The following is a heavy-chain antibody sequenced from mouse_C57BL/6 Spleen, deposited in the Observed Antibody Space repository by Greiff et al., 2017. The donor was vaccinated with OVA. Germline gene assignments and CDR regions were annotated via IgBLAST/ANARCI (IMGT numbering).Heavy chain of an antibody. J-gene: IGHJ2*01. D-gene: IGHD1-3*01. V-gene: IGHV1-55*01. CDR3: ARSRSCYVDY. Sequence: QVQLQQPGAELVKPGASVKMSCKASGYTFTSYWITWVKQRPGQGLEWIGDIYPGSGSTNYNEKFKSKATLTVDKSSSTAYMQLSSLTSEDAAVYYCARSRSCYVDYWGQGTTLTVSS. CDR1: GYTFTSYW. CDR2: IYPGSGST.